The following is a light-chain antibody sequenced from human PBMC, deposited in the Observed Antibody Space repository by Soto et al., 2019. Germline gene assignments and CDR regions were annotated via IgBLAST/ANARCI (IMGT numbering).Light chain of an antibody. CDR2: DAS. CDR3: QQYNSHRT. Sequence: DIQMTQSPSTLSASVGDRVTITCRASQNINDYLAWYQQKQGKYPQVLIYDASTLESGVPSRCSGSGSGTLSPLTISRLQPDDFATYFCQQYNSHRTFGQGTKVQIK. J-gene: IGKJ1*01. CDR1: QNINDY. V-gene: IGKV1-5*01.